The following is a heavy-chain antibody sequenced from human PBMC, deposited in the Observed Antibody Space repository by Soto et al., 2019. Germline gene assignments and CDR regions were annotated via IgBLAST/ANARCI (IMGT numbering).Heavy chain of an antibody. Sequence: VGSLRLSCAASGFTFSGSAMHWVRQASGKGLEWVGRIRSKANSYATAYAASVKGRFTISRDDSKNTAYLQMNSLKTEDTAVYYCTRWEEYSSSSLPFDYWGQGTLVTVSS. V-gene: IGHV3-73*01. CDR3: TRWEEYSSSSLPFDY. J-gene: IGHJ4*02. D-gene: IGHD6-6*01. CDR2: IRSKANSYAT. CDR1: GFTFSGSA.